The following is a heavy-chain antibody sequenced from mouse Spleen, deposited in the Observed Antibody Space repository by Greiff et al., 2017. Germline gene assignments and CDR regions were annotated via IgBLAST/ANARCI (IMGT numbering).Heavy chain of an antibody. J-gene: IGHJ3*01. V-gene: IGHV5-9-3*01. D-gene: IGHD4-1*01. Sequence: EVQGVESGGGLVKLGGSLKLSCAASGFTFSSYAMSWVRQTPEKRLEWVATISSGGGNTYYPDSVKGRFTISRDNAKNTLYLQMSSLKSEDTAMYYCARGTSGTGAWFAYWGQGTLVTVSA. CDR2: ISSGGGNT. CDR3: ARGTSGTGAWFAY. CDR1: GFTFSSYA.